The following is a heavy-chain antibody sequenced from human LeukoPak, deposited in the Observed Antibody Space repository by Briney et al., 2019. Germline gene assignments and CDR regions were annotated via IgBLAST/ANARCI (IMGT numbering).Heavy chain of an antibody. Sequence: GGSLRLSCAASGFTFSSYAMHWVRQAPGKGLEWVGRIKSKTDGGTTDYAAPVKGRFTISRDDSKNTLYLQMNSLKTEDTAVYYCTTLAAARLPGVWGQGTTVTVSS. J-gene: IGHJ6*02. V-gene: IGHV3-15*01. CDR3: TTLAAARLPGV. D-gene: IGHD6-13*01. CDR2: IKSKTDGGTT. CDR1: GFTFSSYA.